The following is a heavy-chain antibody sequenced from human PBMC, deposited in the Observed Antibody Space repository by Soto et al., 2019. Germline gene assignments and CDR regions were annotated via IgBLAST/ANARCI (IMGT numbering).Heavy chain of an antibody. CDR2: ISYDGSNK. V-gene: IGHV3-30*18. J-gene: IGHJ4*02. CDR1: GFTFSSYG. CDR3: AKGGTYGDYYFDY. Sequence: GSLRLSCAASGFTFSSYGMHWVRQAPGKGLEWVAVISYDGSNKYYADSVKGRFTISRDNSKNTLYLQMNSLRAEDTAVYYCAKGGTYGDYYFDYWGQGTLVTVSS. D-gene: IGHD4-17*01.